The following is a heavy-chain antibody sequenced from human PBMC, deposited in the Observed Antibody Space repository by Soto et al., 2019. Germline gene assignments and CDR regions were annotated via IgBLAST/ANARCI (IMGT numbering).Heavy chain of an antibody. V-gene: IGHV3-15*07. J-gene: IGHJ6*02. CDR2: IKSKTDGGTT. Sequence: EVQLVESGGGLVKPGGSLRLSCAASGFTFSNAWMNWVRQAPGKGLEWVGRIKSKTDGGTTDYAAPVKGRFTISRDDSKNTLYLQMNSLKTEDTAVYYCTTDPFDPLTYSSSWYPYYYGMDVWGQGTTVTVSS. D-gene: IGHD6-13*01. CDR1: GFTFSNAW. CDR3: TTDPFDPLTYSSSWYPYYYGMDV.